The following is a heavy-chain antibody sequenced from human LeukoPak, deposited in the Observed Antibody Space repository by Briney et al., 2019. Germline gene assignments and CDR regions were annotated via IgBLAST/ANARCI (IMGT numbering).Heavy chain of an antibody. J-gene: IGHJ4*02. V-gene: IGHV1-46*01. Sequence: ASVKVSCKASGYTFTSYYMHWVRQAPGQGLEWMGIINPSGGSTSYAQKFQGRVTMTRDTSISTAYMELSRLRSDDTAVYYCARGGCSSTSCYFDLGGWGQGTLVTVSS. CDR1: GYTFTSYY. CDR3: ARGGCSSTSCYFDLGG. D-gene: IGHD2-2*01. CDR2: INPSGGST.